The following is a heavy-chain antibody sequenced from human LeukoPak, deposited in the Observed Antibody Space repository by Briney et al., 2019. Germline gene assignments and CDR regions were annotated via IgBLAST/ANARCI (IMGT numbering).Heavy chain of an antibody. J-gene: IGHJ6*03. CDR2: IKSKTDGGTT. CDR3: TTAPILYYYYMDV. CDR1: GFTFSNAW. V-gene: IGHV3-15*01. D-gene: IGHD2-21*01. Sequence: GGSLRLSCAASGFTFSNAWMRWVRQAPGKGLEWVGRIKSKTDGGTTDYAAPVKGRFTISRDDSKNTLYLQMNSLKTEDTAVYYCTTAPILYYYYMDVWGKGTMVTVSS.